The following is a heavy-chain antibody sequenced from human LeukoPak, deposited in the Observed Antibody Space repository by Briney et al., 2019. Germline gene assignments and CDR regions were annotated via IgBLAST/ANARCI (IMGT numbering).Heavy chain of an antibody. CDR3: ARVYGVLGVRGVIESRFDP. D-gene: IGHD3-10*01. J-gene: IGHJ5*02. CDR2: IYYSGST. CDR1: GGSISSNTYH. V-gene: IGHV4-39*07. Sequence: SETLSLTCTVSGGSISSNTYHWGWIRQPPGKGLEWIGSIYYSGSTDYNPSLKSRVTISLDTSKNQFSLKLSSVTAADTAVYYCARVYGVLGVRGVIESRFDPWGQGTLVTVSS.